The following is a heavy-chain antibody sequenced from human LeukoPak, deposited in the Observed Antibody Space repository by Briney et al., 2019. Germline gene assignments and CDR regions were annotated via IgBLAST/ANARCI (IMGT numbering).Heavy chain of an antibody. Sequence: SQTLSLTCTVSGGSISSGAYYWSWIRQHPGRGLEWIGYIYFSGSTYYNPSLKSRLTISVDTSKNHFSLKLTSVTAADTAVYYCARGGGYGGYFDYWGQGTLVTVSS. CDR3: ARGGGYGGYFDY. CDR1: GGSISSGAYY. V-gene: IGHV4-31*03. J-gene: IGHJ4*02. CDR2: IYFSGST. D-gene: IGHD4-23*01.